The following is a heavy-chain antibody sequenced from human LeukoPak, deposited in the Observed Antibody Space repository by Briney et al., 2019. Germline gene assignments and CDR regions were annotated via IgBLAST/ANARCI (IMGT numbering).Heavy chain of an antibody. CDR1: GGSISFSSDY. CDR2: IYYSGTT. D-gene: IGHD3-10*01. Sequence: PSETLSLTCTVSGGSISFSSDYWGWIRQPPGKGLEWIGEIYYSGTTNYNPSLKSRVTISVDTSKNQFSLRLSSVTAADTAVYYCARITMVRGVIITGTTGSYYFDYWGQGTLVTVSS. CDR3: ARITMVRGVIITGTTGSYYFDY. V-gene: IGHV4-39*01. J-gene: IGHJ4*02.